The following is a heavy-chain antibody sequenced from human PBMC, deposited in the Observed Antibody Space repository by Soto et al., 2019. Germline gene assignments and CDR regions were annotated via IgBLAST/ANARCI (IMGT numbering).Heavy chain of an antibody. V-gene: IGHV3-30-3*01. J-gene: IGHJ4*02. CDR3: ARDLRYYDSSGYYRYFDY. CDR1: GFTFSSYA. CDR2: ISYDGSNK. D-gene: IGHD3-22*01. Sequence: QVQLVESGGGVVQPGRSLRLSCAASGFTFSSYAMHWVRQAPGKGLEWVAVISYDGSNKYYADSVKGRFTISRDNSKNTLYLQMNSLRAEDTAVYYCARDLRYYDSSGYYRYFDYWGQGTLVTVSS.